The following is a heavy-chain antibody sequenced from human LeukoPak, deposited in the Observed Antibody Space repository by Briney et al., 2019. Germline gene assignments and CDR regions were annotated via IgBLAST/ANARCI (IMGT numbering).Heavy chain of an antibody. Sequence: GGSLRLSCAASGFTFSSYWMHWVRQAPGKGLVWVSRINTDGSSTSYADSVKGRFTISRDNSKNTLYLQMNSLRAEDTAVYYCAKDRGLIFGVVISQGPFDYWGQGTLVTVSS. D-gene: IGHD3-3*01. V-gene: IGHV3-74*01. J-gene: IGHJ4*02. CDR3: AKDRGLIFGVVISQGPFDY. CDR2: INTDGSST. CDR1: GFTFSSYW.